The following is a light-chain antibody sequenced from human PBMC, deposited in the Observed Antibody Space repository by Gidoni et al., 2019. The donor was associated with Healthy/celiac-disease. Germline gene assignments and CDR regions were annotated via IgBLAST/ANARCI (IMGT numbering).Light chain of an antibody. CDR3: QQYDNLPLT. Sequence: IQITQSPSSLPASVGDRVTITCQASQDISNYLNWYQQKPGKAPKLLIYDASNLETGVPPRFSGSGSGTDFTFTISRLQPEDIATYYCQQYDNLPLTFGGXTKVEIK. CDR2: DAS. CDR1: QDISNY. V-gene: IGKV1-33*01. J-gene: IGKJ4*01.